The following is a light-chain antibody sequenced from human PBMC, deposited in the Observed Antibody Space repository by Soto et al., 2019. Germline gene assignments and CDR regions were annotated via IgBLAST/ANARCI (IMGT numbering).Light chain of an antibody. V-gene: IGLV2-8*01. Sequence: QSALTQPPSASGSPGQSVTISCTGTNSDVGAYDYVSWYRQHPGKAPKLIIYEVSKRPSGVPDRFSGSKSGNTASLTVSGLQAEDEADYYCASYAGSSVLYVFGSGTKLTVL. J-gene: IGLJ1*01. CDR1: NSDVGAYDY. CDR3: ASYAGSSVLYV. CDR2: EVS.